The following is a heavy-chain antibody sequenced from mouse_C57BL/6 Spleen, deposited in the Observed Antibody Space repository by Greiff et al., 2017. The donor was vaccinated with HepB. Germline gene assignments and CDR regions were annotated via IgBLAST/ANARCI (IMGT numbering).Heavy chain of an antibody. D-gene: IGHD1-1*01. CDR1: GYAFSSSW. CDR2: IYPGDGDT. J-gene: IGHJ2*01. CDR3: ARGYGSSHFDY. Sequence: QVQLKESGPELVKPGASVKISCKASGYAFSSSWMNWVKQRPGKGLEWIGRIYPGDGDTNYNGKFKGKATLTADKSSSTAYMQLSSLTSEDSAVYVCARGYGSSHFDYWGQGTTLTVSS. V-gene: IGHV1-82*01.